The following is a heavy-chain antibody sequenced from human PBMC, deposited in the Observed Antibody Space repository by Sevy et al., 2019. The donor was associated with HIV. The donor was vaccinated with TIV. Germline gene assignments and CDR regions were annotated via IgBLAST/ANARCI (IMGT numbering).Heavy chain of an antibody. Sequence: GGSLRLSCAVSGIIFATSGMHWVRQAPGKGLEWVAVISSDGRNKFYGDSVKGRFTISRDNSKNILYLQMNSLRVEDTAVYYCAKDFTGYNGMDVWGQGTMVTVSS. CDR3: AKDFTGYNGMDV. V-gene: IGHV3-30*18. D-gene: IGHD3-9*01. CDR2: ISSDGRNK. J-gene: IGHJ6*02. CDR1: GIIFATSG.